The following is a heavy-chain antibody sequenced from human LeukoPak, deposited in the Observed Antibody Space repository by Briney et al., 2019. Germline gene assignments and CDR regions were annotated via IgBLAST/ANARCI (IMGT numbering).Heavy chain of an antibody. CDR3: ARDISVVVVAAPYNWFDP. Sequence: GGSLRLPCAASGFTFDDYGMSWVRQAPGKGLEWVSGINWNGGSTGYADSVKGRFTISRDNAKNSLYLQMNSLRAEDTALYYCARDISVVVVAAPYNWFDPWGQGTLVTVSS. CDR1: GFTFDDYG. V-gene: IGHV3-20*04. D-gene: IGHD2-15*01. J-gene: IGHJ5*02. CDR2: INWNGGST.